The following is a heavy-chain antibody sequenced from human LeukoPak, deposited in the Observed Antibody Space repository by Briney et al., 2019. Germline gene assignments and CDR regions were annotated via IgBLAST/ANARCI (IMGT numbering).Heavy chain of an antibody. CDR1: GFTFVTYA. V-gene: IGHV3-23*01. D-gene: IGHD1-26*01. Sequence: PGGSLRLSCAASGFTFVTYAMSWVRQAPGTGLEWVSAISSSGSRTYYADSVKGWFTISRDNSKNTLYLQMNSLRAEDTAVYYCAKDGLGGSYFYYFDYWGQGTLVTVSS. J-gene: IGHJ4*02. CDR2: ISSSGSRT. CDR3: AKDGLGGSYFYYFDY.